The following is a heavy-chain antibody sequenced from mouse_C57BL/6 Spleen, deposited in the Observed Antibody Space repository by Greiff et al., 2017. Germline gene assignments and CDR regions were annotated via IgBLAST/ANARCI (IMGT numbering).Heavy chain of an antibody. Sequence: EVKLVESGPGLAKPSQTLSLTCSVTGYSITSDYWNWIRKFPGNKLEYMGYISYSGSTYYNPSLKSRISITRDTSKNQYYLQLNSVTTEDTATYYGARGGYGNYGAMDYWGQGTSGTVSS. CDR3: ARGGYGNYGAMDY. CDR2: ISYSGST. J-gene: IGHJ4*01. CDR1: GYSITSDY. D-gene: IGHD2-1*01. V-gene: IGHV3-8*01.